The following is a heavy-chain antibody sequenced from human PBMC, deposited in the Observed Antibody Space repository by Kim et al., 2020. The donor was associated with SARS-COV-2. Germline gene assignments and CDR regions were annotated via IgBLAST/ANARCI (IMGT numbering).Heavy chain of an antibody. D-gene: IGHD6-13*01. V-gene: IGHV3-33*01. CDR3: ARDGSRSSSWYSRTQNWFDP. J-gene: IGHJ5*02. CDR1: GFTFSSYG. CDR2: IWYDGSKK. Sequence: GGSLRLSCAASGFTFSSYGMHWVRQAPGKGLEWVAVIWYDGSKKYYADSVKGRFTISRDNSKNTLYLQMNSLRAEDTAVYYCARDGSRSSSWYSRTQNWFDPWGQGTLVTVSS.